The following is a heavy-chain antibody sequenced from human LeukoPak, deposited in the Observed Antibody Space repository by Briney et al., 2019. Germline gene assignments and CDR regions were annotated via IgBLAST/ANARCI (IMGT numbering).Heavy chain of an antibody. V-gene: IGHV3-74*01. Sequence: GGSLRLSCAASGFTFSSYWMHWVRQAPGKGLVWVSRINSDGSSTSYADSVKGRFTISRDNAKNTLYLQMNSLRAEDTAVYYCARAPFYSGYDSRARYYYYGMDVWAKGPRSPSP. CDR1: GFTFSSYW. J-gene: IGHJ6*02. D-gene: IGHD5-12*01. CDR2: INSDGSST. CDR3: ARAPFYSGYDSRARYYYYGMDV.